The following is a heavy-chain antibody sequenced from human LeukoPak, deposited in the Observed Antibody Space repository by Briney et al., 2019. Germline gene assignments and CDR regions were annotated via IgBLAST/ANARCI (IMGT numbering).Heavy chain of an antibody. V-gene: IGHV4-59*01. D-gene: IGHD2-21*01. Sequence: SETLSLTCTVSGDSISSYYWSWIRQPPGKGLEWIGYIHNTGSTSYNPSLKSRVTISVDTSKKQFSLKLSPVTAADTAVYYCARGYWGYYYYMDVWGKGTTVTVSS. CDR3: ARGYWGYYYYMDV. CDR1: GDSISSYY. CDR2: IHNTGST. J-gene: IGHJ6*03.